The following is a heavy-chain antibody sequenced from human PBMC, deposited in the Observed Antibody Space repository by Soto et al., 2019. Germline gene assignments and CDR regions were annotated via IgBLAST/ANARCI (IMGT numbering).Heavy chain of an antibody. J-gene: IGHJ6*02. CDR1: GGTFSSYG. V-gene: IGHV1-69*12. CDR3: ATQVLPNYYYYGMDV. CDR2: LIPIFGTA. Sequence: QVQLVQSGAEVKKPGSSVKVSCKASGGTFSSYGISWVRQAPGQGLEWMGGLIPIFGTADYTQKFQGRVTIIADESTSTAYMALSSLRSEDTALYYCATQVLPNYYYYGMDVWGQGTTVTVSS.